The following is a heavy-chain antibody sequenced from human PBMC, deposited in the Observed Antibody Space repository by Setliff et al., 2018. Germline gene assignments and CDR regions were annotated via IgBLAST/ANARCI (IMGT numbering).Heavy chain of an antibody. D-gene: IGHD2-2*01. J-gene: IGHJ4*02. CDR2: IYHDGNP. CDR3: TRGGERYHTAN. V-gene: IGHV4-28*03. Sequence: ASETLSLTCAVSGVSVNSLTWWSWVRQTPGKGLEWIGFIYHDGNPKFNPSVNYNPSPKSRVTMSIDKSKNQFSLNLRSVTAADTAVYYCTRGGERYHTANWGQGLLVTVSS. CDR1: GVSVNSLTW.